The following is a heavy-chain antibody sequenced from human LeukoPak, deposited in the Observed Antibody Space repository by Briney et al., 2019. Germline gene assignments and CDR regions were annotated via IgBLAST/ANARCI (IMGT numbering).Heavy chain of an antibody. CDR2: ISYDGSNK. CDR3: ARAKWDYYGSGSYYTLDY. V-gene: IGHV3-30*01. CDR1: GFTFSSYA. J-gene: IGHJ4*02. Sequence: QPGGSLRFSCAASGFTFSSYAMHWVRQAPGKGLEWVAVISYDGSNKYYADSVKGRFTISRDNSKNTLYLQMNSLRAEDTAVYYCARAKWDYYGSGSYYTLDYWGQGTLVTVSS. D-gene: IGHD3-10*01.